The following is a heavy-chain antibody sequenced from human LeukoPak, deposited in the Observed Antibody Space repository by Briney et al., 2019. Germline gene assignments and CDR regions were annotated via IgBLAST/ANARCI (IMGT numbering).Heavy chain of an antibody. CDR3: ASSYGDYFFRYFQH. D-gene: IGHD4-17*01. J-gene: IGHJ1*01. CDR1: GFTFSNAW. CDR2: IKSKTDGGTT. Sequence: GGSLRLSCAASGFTFSNAWMSWVRQAPGKGLEWVGRIKSKTDGGTTDYAAPVKGRFTISRDDSKNTLYLQMNSLRAEDTAVYYCASSYGDYFFRYFQHWGQGTLVTVSS. V-gene: IGHV3-15*01.